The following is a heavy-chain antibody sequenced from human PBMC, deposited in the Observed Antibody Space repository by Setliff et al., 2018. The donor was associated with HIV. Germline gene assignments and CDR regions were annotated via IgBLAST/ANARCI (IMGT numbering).Heavy chain of an antibody. D-gene: IGHD1-26*01. CDR1: GGSISSHC. J-gene: IGHJ4*02. CDR3: ARDSVGATQMDY. CDR2: IYYSGST. Sequence: SETLSLTCTVSGGSISSHCWSWIRQPPGKGLEWIGSIYYSGSTNYNPSLKSRVTISVDTSKNQFSLKLGSVTAADTAVYYCARDSVGATQMDYWGQGTLVTVSS. V-gene: IGHV4-59*11.